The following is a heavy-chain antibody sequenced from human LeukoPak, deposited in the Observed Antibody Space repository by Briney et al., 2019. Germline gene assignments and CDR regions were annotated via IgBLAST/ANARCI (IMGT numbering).Heavy chain of an antibody. Sequence: PGGSLRLSCAASGFTFSSYAMHWVRQAPGKGLEWVAVISYDGSNKYYADSVKGRFTISRDNSKNTLYLQMNSLRAEDTAVYYCARDDVGSAYCGGDCYPNLDYWGQGTLVTVSS. J-gene: IGHJ4*02. CDR2: ISYDGSNK. D-gene: IGHD2-21*02. V-gene: IGHV3-30-3*01. CDR3: ARDDVGSAYCGGDCYPNLDY. CDR1: GFTFSSYA.